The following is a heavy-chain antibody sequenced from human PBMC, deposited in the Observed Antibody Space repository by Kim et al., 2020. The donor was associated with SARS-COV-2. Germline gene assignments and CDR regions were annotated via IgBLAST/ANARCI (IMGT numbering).Heavy chain of an antibody. D-gene: IGHD5-18*01. J-gene: IGHJ4*02. V-gene: IGHV3-15*01. CDR3: ITHDGYSYGLGLDY. Sequence: AAPVKGRFTISRDDSKNTLYLQMNSLKTEDTAVYYCITHDGYSYGLGLDYWGQGTLVTVSS.